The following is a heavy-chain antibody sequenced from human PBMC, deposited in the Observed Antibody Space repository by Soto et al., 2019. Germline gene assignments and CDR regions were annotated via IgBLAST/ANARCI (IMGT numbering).Heavy chain of an antibody. D-gene: IGHD2-15*01. J-gene: IGHJ3*02. CDR2: IYYSGST. CDR3: ARGVVVVVAATGAFDI. CDR1: GGSISSYY. V-gene: IGHV4-59*01. Sequence: PSETLSLTCTVSGGSISSYYWSWIRQPPGKGLEWIGYIYYSGSTNYNPSLKSRVTISVDTSKNQFSLKLSSVTAADTAVYYCARGVVVVVAATGAFDIWGQGTMVTVSS.